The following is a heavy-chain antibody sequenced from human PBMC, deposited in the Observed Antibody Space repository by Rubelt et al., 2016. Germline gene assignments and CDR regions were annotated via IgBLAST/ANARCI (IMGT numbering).Heavy chain of an antibody. J-gene: IGHJ5*02. CDR2: VYYSGST. D-gene: IGHD3-16*01. CDR1: GGSISSSGYY. Sequence: QLQLQESGPGLVKPSETLSLTCIVSGGSISSSGYYWGWIRQPPGKGLEWIGSVYYSGSTYYNASLKSRGTISIDTSKNQFSLKLTSVTAADTAVYYCARGIYIMRGVYNWFDPWGQGTLVTVAS. CDR3: ARGIYIMRGVYNWFDP. V-gene: IGHV4-39*07.